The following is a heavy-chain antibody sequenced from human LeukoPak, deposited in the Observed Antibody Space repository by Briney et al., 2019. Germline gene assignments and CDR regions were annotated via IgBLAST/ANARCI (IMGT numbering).Heavy chain of an antibody. D-gene: IGHD4-11*01. Sequence: PSETLSLTCTVSGGSISSYYWSWIRQPPGKGLEWIGYTYYSGTTNYNPSLKSRVTISVDTSQNQFSLKLSSVTAADTAIYYCARHGGTRVTLVEVFYFDYWGQGTLVTVSS. CDR1: GGSISSYY. V-gene: IGHV4-59*08. J-gene: IGHJ4*02. CDR2: TYYSGTT. CDR3: ARHGGTRVTLVEVFYFDY.